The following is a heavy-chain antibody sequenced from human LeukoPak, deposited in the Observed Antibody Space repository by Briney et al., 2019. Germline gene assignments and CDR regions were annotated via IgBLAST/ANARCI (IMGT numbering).Heavy chain of an antibody. D-gene: IGHD2-2*01. V-gene: IGHV4-59*01. CDR1: GGFTSTFH. Sequence: PSETLSLTYPVSGGFTSTFHWSWIRQPPGNGLEWIGYIYHTGGTNSNPFLKGRVTISVATSMTQSSMKLSSVNAADTAVYYCVRSHAYCSSTSCDLSGWYFDLWGRGTLVTVSS. CDR2: IYHTGGT. J-gene: IGHJ2*01. CDR3: VRSHAYCSSTSCDLSGWYFDL.